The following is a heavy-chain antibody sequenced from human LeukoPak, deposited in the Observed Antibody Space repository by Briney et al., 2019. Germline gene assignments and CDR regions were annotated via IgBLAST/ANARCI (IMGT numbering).Heavy chain of an antibody. D-gene: IGHD3-22*01. CDR3: ARGRIAKIVVVHSFSYGMDV. CDR2: INDYTGDT. CDR1: GGSFTDYF. Sequence: PSATLSLTCTVYGGSFTDYFWTWIRPSPGKGLEWIGEINDYTGDTNYNPSLNSRVSISLEKSKNQFSLELRSVTAADTAVYYCARGRIAKIVVVHSFSYGMDVWGQGATVTVSS. V-gene: IGHV4-34*01. J-gene: IGHJ6*02.